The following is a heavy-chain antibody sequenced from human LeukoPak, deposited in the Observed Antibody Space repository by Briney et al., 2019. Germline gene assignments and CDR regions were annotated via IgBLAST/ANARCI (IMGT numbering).Heavy chain of an antibody. J-gene: IGHJ5*02. CDR1: GYSISSGYY. D-gene: IGHD3-16*01. Sequence: SETLSLTCTVSGYSISSGYYWGWIRQPPGKGLEWIGSIYHSGSTYYNPSLKSRVTISVDTSKNQFSLKLSSVTAADTTVYYCARDLRGWGPRGNWFDPWGQGTLVTVSS. CDR3: ARDLRGWGPRGNWFDP. V-gene: IGHV4-38-2*02. CDR2: IYHSGST.